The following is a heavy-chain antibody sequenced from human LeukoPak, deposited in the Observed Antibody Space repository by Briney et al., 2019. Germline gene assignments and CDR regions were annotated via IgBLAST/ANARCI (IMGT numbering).Heavy chain of an antibody. J-gene: IGHJ5*02. CDR3: ARGRSIAAAANWFDP. CDR1: DYTFTSYG. V-gene: IGHV1-18*01. D-gene: IGHD6-13*01. CDR2: ISAYKGNT. Sequence: ASVKVSCKASDYTFTSYGISWVRQAPGQGLEWMGWISAYKGNTNYAQKFQGRVTVTTDTSTSTAYMELRSLRSDDTAVYYCARGRSIAAAANWFDPWGQGTLVTVSS.